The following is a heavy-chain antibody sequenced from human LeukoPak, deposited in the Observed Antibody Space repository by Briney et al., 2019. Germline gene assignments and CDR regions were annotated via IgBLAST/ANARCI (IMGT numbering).Heavy chain of an antibody. D-gene: IGHD1-14*01. CDR2: IYYSGST. CDR1: GGSISSYY. CDR3: ARHGTISSESYFDY. J-gene: IGHJ4*02. V-gene: IGHV4-59*08. Sequence: SETLSLTCTVSGGSISSYYWSWIRQPPGMGLEWIGCIYYSGSTNYNPSLKSRVTISVDTSKDQFSLRLSSVTAADTAVYYCARHGTISSESYFDYWGQGALVTVSS.